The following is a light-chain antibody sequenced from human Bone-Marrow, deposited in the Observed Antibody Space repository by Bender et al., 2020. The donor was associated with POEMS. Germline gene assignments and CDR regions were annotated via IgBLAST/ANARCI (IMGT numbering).Light chain of an antibody. CDR3: FSYAGRGRGV. CDR1: SSDAGGYNS. CDR2: EVA. Sequence: QSALTQPRSVSGSPGQSVTISCTGTSSDAGGYNSVSWYQQHPGKVPRLLIHEVALRPSGISDRFSGSKSGNTASLTIFGLETDDEADYYCFSYAGRGRGVFGGGTKLTVL. J-gene: IGLJ3*02. V-gene: IGLV2-11*01.